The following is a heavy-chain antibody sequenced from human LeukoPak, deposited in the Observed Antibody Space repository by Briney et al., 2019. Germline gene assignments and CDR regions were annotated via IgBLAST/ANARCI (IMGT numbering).Heavy chain of an antibody. Sequence: ASVKVSCKASGYTFTSYGISWVRQAPGQGLEWMGWISAYNGNTNYAQKLRGRVTMTTDTSTSTAYMELRSLRSDDTAVYYCARGSFSSGWYPSFDYWGQGTLVTVSS. V-gene: IGHV1-18*01. J-gene: IGHJ4*02. CDR2: ISAYNGNT. CDR3: ARGSFSSGWYPSFDY. CDR1: GYTFTSYG. D-gene: IGHD6-19*01.